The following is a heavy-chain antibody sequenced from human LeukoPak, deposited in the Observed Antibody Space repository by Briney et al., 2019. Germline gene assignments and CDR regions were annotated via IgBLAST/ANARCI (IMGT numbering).Heavy chain of an antibody. V-gene: IGHV1-2*02. CDR1: GYTFTGYY. CDR2: INPNSGGT. CDR3: ARESDSSGYYYPDI. J-gene: IGHJ3*02. D-gene: IGHD3-22*01. Sequence: ASVKVSCTASGYTFTGYYMHWVRQAPGQGLEWMGWINPNSGGTNYAQKFQGRVTMTRDTSISTAYMELSRLRSDDTAVYYCARESDSSGYYYPDIWGQGTMVTVSS.